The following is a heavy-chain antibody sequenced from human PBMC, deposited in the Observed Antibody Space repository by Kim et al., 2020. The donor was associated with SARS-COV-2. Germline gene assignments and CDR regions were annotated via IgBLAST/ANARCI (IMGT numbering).Heavy chain of an antibody. CDR3: ARLGWNYPGTFDY. CDR1: GGSISSSSYY. Sequence: SETLSLTCTVSGGSISSSSYYWGWIRQPPGKGLEWIGSIYYSRSTYYNPSLKSRVTISVDTSKNQFSLKLSSVTAADTAVYYCARLGWNYPGTFDYWGQGTLVTVSS. J-gene: IGHJ4*02. D-gene: IGHD1-7*01. CDR2: IYYSRST. V-gene: IGHV4-39*01.